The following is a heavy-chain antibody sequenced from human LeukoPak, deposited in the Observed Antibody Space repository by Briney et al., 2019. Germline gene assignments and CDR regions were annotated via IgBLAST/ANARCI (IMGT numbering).Heavy chain of an antibody. CDR3: TTDPEVWYSSSFRPYFDY. Sequence: GGSLRLSCAASGFTFSNAWMSWVRQAPGKGLEWVGRIKSKTDGGTTDYAAPVKGRFTISRDDSKNTLYLQMNSLKTEDTAVYYCTTDPEVWYSSSFRPYFDYWGQGTLVTVSS. D-gene: IGHD6-13*01. J-gene: IGHJ4*02. V-gene: IGHV3-15*01. CDR1: GFTFSNAW. CDR2: IKSKTDGGTT.